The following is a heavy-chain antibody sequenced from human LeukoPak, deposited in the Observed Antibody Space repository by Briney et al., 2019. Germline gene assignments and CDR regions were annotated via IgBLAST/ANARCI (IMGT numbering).Heavy chain of an antibody. CDR1: GYTFTSYA. CDR2: INTNTGNP. Sequence: ASVKVSCKASGYTFTSYAMNWVRQAPGQGLEWMGWINTNTGNPTYAQGFTGRFVFSLDTSVSTAYLQISSLKAEGTAVYYCARRGLYHYYYYMDVWGKGTTVTVSS. J-gene: IGHJ6*03. D-gene: IGHD2-15*01. V-gene: IGHV7-4-1*02. CDR3: ARRGLYHYYYYMDV.